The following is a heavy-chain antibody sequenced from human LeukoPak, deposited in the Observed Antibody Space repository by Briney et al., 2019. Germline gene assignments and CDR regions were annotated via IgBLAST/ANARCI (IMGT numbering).Heavy chain of an antibody. CDR1: GFTVSSNY. CDR3: ARDLEYRTAGRFDP. Sequence: PGGSLILSCAASGFTVSSNYMNWVRQAPGKGLEWVSVIYSGGSTYFADSVKGRFTISRDNSKNTLYLQMNSLRAEDTAVYYCARDLEYRTAGRFDPWGQGTLVTVSS. V-gene: IGHV3-66*01. J-gene: IGHJ5*02. CDR2: IYSGGST. D-gene: IGHD6-6*01.